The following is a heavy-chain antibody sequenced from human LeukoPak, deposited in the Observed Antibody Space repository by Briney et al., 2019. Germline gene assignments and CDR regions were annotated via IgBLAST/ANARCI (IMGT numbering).Heavy chain of an antibody. CDR1: GVSINSGNFY. J-gene: IGHJ5*02. Sequence: PSETLSLTCTVSGVSINSGNFYWSWIRQSAGKGLEWIGYIYYSGSTYYNPSLKSRVTISVDTSKNQFSLKLSSVTAADTAVYYCGEWPDPWGQGTLVTVSS. V-gene: IGHV4-30-4*08. CDR2: IYYSGST. CDR3: GEWPDP. D-gene: IGHD3-3*01.